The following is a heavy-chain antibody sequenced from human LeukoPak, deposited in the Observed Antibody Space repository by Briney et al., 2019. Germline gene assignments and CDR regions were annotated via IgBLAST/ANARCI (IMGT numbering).Heavy chain of an antibody. Sequence: PGGSLRLSCAASGFTFDDYGMSWVRQAPGKGLEWVAGINWNGGRTGYADSVKGRFTISRDNAKNSLYLQMTSLRAEDTALYYCARVDPRAYYYYYMDVWGKGTTVTVSS. J-gene: IGHJ6*03. CDR2: INWNGGRT. V-gene: IGHV3-20*04. D-gene: IGHD3/OR15-3a*01. CDR1: GFTFDDYG. CDR3: ARVDPRAYYYYYMDV.